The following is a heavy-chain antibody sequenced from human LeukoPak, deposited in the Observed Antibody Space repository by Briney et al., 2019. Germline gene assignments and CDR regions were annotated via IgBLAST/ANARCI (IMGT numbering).Heavy chain of an antibody. Sequence: PGGSLRLSCAASGFTFSSVAMTWVRQAPGKGLEWVAVISYDGSNKYYADSVKGRFTISRDNSKNTLYLQMNSLRAEDTAVYYCARSVPIRGYSYGPFDYWGQGTLVTVSS. CDR1: GFTFSSVA. CDR3: ARSVPIRGYSYGPFDY. V-gene: IGHV3-30-3*01. D-gene: IGHD5-18*01. J-gene: IGHJ4*02. CDR2: ISYDGSNK.